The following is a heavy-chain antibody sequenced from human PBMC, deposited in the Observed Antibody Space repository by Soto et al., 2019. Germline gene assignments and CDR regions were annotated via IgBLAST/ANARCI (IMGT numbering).Heavy chain of an antibody. V-gene: IGHV4-31*03. CDR1: GGSISSGGYY. J-gene: IGHJ5*02. D-gene: IGHD4-17*01. CDR3: ARGPTVTTTVGWFDP. Sequence: PSETLSLTCTVSGGSISSGGYYWSWIRQHPGKGLGWIGYIYYSGSTYYNPSLKSRVTISVDTSKNQFSLKLSSVTAADTAVYYCARGPTVTTTVGWFDPWGQGTLVTVSS. CDR2: IYYSGST.